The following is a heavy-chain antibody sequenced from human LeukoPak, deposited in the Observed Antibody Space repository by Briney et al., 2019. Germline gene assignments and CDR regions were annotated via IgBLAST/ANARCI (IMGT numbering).Heavy chain of an antibody. CDR2: IIPIFGTA. D-gene: IGHD6-19*01. V-gene: IGHV1-69*05. J-gene: IGHJ3*02. Sequence: SVKVSCKASGGTFSSYAISLVRQAHGRGLEWMGRIIPIFGTANYAQKFQGRVTITTDESTSTAYMELSSLRSEDTVVYYCARDRPYYSSGWLDAFDIWGQGTMVTVSS. CDR1: GGTFSSYA. CDR3: ARDRPYYSSGWLDAFDI.